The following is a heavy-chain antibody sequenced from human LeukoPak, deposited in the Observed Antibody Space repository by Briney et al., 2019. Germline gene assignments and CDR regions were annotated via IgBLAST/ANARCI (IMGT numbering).Heavy chain of an antibody. CDR3: ARRDIVGATVDV. D-gene: IGHD1-26*01. CDR2: INHSGST. V-gene: IGHV4-34*01. J-gene: IGHJ6*04. Sequence: SETLSLTCAVYGGSFSGYYWSWIRQPPGKGLEWIGEINHSGSTNYNPSLKSRVTISVDTSKNQFSLKLSSVTAADTAVYYCARRDIVGATVDVWGKGTTVTVSS. CDR1: GGSFSGYY.